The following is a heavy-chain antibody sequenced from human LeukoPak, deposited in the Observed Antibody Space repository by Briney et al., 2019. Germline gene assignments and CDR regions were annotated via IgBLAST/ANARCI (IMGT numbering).Heavy chain of an antibody. D-gene: IGHD4-11*01. V-gene: IGHV4-34*01. CDR1: GGSFSGYY. CDR3: ARATGYYYYYMDV. CDR2: INHSGST. J-gene: IGHJ6*03. Sequence: PSETLSLTCAVSGGSFSGYYWSWIRQPPGKGLEWIGEINHSGSTNYNPSLKSRVTISVDTSKNQFSLKLSSVTAADTAVYYCARATGYYYYYMDVWGKGTTVTVSS.